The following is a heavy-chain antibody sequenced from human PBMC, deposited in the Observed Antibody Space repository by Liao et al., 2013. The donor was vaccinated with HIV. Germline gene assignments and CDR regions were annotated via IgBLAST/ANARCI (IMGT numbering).Heavy chain of an antibody. CDR2: IYTSGST. V-gene: IGHV4-61*02. CDR1: GGSISSGGYY. CDR3: ARGDYYDSSGYYYGSFFFDY. J-gene: IGHJ4*02. Sequence: QLQLQESGSGLVKPSQTLSLTCAVSGGSISSGGYYWSWIRQPAGKGLEWIGRIYTSGSTNYNPSLKSRVTISVDTSKNQFSLKLSSVTAADTAVYYCARGDYYDSSGYYYGSFFFDYWGQGTLVTVSS. D-gene: IGHD3-22*01.